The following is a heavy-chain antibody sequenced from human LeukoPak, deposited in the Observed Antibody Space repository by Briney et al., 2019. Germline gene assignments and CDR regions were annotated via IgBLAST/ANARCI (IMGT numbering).Heavy chain of an antibody. J-gene: IGHJ6*04. Sequence: PGGSLRLSCAASGFTFSSYAMHWVRQAPGKGLEWVAVISYDGSNKYYADSVKGRFTISRDNSKNTLYLQMNSLRAEDTAVYYCARDAYYYDSSGPIDYWGKGTTVTVSS. CDR2: ISYDGSNK. CDR3: ARDAYYYDSSGPIDY. CDR1: GFTFSSYA. V-gene: IGHV3-30*04. D-gene: IGHD3-22*01.